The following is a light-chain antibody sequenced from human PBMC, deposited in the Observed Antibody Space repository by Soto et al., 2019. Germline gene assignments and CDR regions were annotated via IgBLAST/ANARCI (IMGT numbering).Light chain of an antibody. CDR1: SSDVGGYNY. V-gene: IGLV2-14*01. J-gene: IGLJ1*01. Sequence: QSALTQPASVSGSLGQSITISCPGTSSDVGGYNYVSWYQQHPGKAPKFMIYDVSNRPSGVSTRFSGSKSGNTASLTISGLQAEDEADYYCNSYTTSNTRQIVFGTGTKVTVL. CDR3: NSYTTSNTRQIV. CDR2: DVS.